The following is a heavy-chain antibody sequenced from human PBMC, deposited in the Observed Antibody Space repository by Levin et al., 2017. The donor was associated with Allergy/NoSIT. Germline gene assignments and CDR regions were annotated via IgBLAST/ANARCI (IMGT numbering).Heavy chain of an antibody. CDR2: IYYSGTT. J-gene: IGHJ6*02. D-gene: IGHD2-15*01. CDR1: GGSISSYYHY. Sequence: SETLSLTCTVSGGSISSYYHYWGWVRQSPGKGLEWIGNIYYSGTTYYSPSLKRRVTMSVDTSNNQFSLKLSSVTAADTAMYYCVRQDCSGARCYFGGLDVWGQGTTVTVSS. CDR3: VRQDCSGARCYFGGLDV. V-gene: IGHV4-39*01.